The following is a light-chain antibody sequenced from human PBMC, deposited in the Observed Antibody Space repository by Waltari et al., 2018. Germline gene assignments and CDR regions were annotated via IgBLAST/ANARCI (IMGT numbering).Light chain of an antibody. CDR2: AAS. CDR1: QSISSY. J-gene: IGKJ2*01. V-gene: IGKV1-39*01. CDR3: QQSYSTPHT. Sequence: DIQMTQSPSSLSASVGDRVTITCRESQSISSYLSWYQQKPGKAPKFLMYAASTLQSGVPSRFRGSGSGTDFTLTISSLQPEDFATYYCQQSYSTPHTFGQGTKLEIK.